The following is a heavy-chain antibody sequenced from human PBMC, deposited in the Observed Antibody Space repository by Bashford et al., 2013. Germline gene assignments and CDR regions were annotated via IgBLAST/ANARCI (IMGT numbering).Heavy chain of an antibody. CDR1: GGSVQWLL. Sequence: SETLSLTCAVYGGSVQWLLLELDPPGPTGRGLEWIGEINLGGSSNYNPSLKSRVTISVDTSKNQFSLKLSSVTAADTALYFCARGKLQLWLQSPAVLDFWGQGTLVTVSS. D-gene: IGHD5-18*01. CDR3: ARGKLQLWLQSPAVLDF. CDR2: INLGGSS. V-gene: IGHV4-34*01. J-gene: IGHJ4*02.